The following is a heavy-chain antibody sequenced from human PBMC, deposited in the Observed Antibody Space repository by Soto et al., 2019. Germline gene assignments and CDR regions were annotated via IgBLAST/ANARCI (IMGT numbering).Heavy chain of an antibody. D-gene: IGHD6-13*01. CDR2: INSDGTST. V-gene: IGHV3-74*01. J-gene: IGHJ6*02. CDR1: GLTFSSYW. Sequence: PGGSLRLSCAASGLTFSSYWMHWVRQAPGKGLVWVSRINSDGTSTSYADSVRGRFTISRDNAKNTLYLQMNSLRGEDTAVYYCAKDVGQQLVLNYGMDVWGQGTTVTVSS. CDR3: AKDVGQQLVLNYGMDV.